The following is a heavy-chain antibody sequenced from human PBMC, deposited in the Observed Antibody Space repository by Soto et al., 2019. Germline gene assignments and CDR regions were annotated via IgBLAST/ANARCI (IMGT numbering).Heavy chain of an antibody. CDR3: AKDGRYYYGSGSPRVS. CDR1: GFTFSSYA. CDR2: ISGSGGST. D-gene: IGHD3-10*01. J-gene: IGHJ4*02. Sequence: GGSLRLSCAASGFTFSSYAMSWVRQAPGKGLEWVSAISGSGGSTYYADSVKGRFTISRDNSKNTLYLQMNSLRAEETAVYYCAKDGRYYYGSGSPRVSWGQGTLVTASS. V-gene: IGHV3-23*01.